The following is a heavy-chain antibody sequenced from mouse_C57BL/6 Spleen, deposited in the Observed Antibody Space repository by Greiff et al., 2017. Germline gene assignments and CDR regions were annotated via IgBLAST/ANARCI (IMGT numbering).Heavy chain of an antibody. CDR3: GWNYAMDY. V-gene: IGHV1-76*01. D-gene: IGHD2-3*01. Sequence: QVQLQQSGAELVRPGASVKLSCKASGYTFTDYYINWVKQRPGQGLEWIARIYPGSGNTYYNEKFKGKATLTAEKSSSTAYMQLSSRTSEDSAVYFCGWNYAMDYWGQGTSVTVSS. J-gene: IGHJ4*01. CDR2: IYPGSGNT. CDR1: GYTFTDYY.